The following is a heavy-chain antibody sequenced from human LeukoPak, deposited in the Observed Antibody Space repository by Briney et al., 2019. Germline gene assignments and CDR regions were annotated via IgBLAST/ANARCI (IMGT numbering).Heavy chain of an antibody. V-gene: IGHV4-4*07. D-gene: IGHD3-22*01. J-gene: IGHJ5*01. Sequence: PSETLSLTCTVSGGSIESYYWSWIRQPAGKGLEWIGRINTSGSTNYNPSLKSRVTMSVDTSKKQFSLKVSSVTAADTAVYYCARGMTMIGSWFDTWDHGTLVT. CDR3: ARGMTMIGSWFDT. CDR2: INTSGST. CDR1: GGSIESYY.